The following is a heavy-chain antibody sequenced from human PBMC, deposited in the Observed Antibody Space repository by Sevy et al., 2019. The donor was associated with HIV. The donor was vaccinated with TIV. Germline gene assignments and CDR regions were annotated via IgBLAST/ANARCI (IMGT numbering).Heavy chain of an antibody. CDR1: GFTFRSYA. J-gene: IGHJ5*02. Sequence: GGSLRLSCAASGFTFRSYAMNWVRQAPGKGLEWVSSISGSGGTTSYAEFVKGRFTISRDNSNNTLYLQMNSLRSEDTAVYYCAKVCDDVLTAYYNWFDPWGQGTLVTVSS. CDR3: AKVCDDVLTAYYNWFDP. D-gene: IGHD3-9*01. V-gene: IGHV3-23*01. CDR2: ISGSGGTT.